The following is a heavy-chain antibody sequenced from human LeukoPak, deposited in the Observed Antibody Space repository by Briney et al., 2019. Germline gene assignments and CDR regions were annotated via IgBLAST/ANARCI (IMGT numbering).Heavy chain of an antibody. V-gene: IGHV3-43*02. D-gene: IGHD3-22*01. CDR1: GFTFDDYA. J-gene: IGHJ4*02. Sequence: PGGSLRLSCAASGFTFDDYAMHWVRQAPGKGLEWVSLISGDGGSTYYADSVKGRFTISRDNSKNSLYLQMNSLRTEDTALYYCAKDMYYYDSSGYYYDQGSDYWGQGTLVTVSS. CDR3: AKDMYYYDSSGYYYDQGSDY. CDR2: ISGDGGST.